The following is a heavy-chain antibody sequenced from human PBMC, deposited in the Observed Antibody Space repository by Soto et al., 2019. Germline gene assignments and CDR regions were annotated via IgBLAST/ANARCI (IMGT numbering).Heavy chain of an antibody. D-gene: IGHD2-2*01. CDR2: IYYSGST. CDR3: ARTRDIVVVPAALYWYFDL. J-gene: IGHJ2*01. CDR1: GGSISSYY. Sequence: SETLSLTCTVSGGSISSYYWIWIRQPPGKGLEWIGYIYYSGSTNYNPSLKSRVTISVDTSKNQFSLKLSSVTAADTAVYYCARTRDIVVVPAALYWYFDLWGRGTLVTVSS. V-gene: IGHV4-59*01.